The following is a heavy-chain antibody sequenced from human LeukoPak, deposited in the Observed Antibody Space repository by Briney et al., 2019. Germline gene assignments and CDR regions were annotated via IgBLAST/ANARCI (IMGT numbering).Heavy chain of an antibody. V-gene: IGHV3-48*03. CDR3: AGGAGSGSYYYYYYYYMDV. CDR1: GFTFSSYE. Sequence: PGGSLRLSCAASGFTFSSYEMNWVRQAPGKGLEWVSYISSSGSTIYYADSVKGRFTISRDNAKNSLYLQMNSLRAEDTAVYYCAGGAGSGSYYYYYYYYMDVWGKGTTVTISS. J-gene: IGHJ6*03. D-gene: IGHD3-10*01. CDR2: ISSSGSTI.